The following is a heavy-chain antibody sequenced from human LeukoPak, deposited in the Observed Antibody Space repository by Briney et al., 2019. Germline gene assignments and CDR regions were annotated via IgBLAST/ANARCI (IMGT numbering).Heavy chain of an antibody. V-gene: IGHV3-23*01. CDR3: AKSSIRYYDSSGYRSMVYFDY. CDR2: ISGSGGST. J-gene: IGHJ4*02. D-gene: IGHD3-22*01. CDR1: GFTFSSYE. Sequence: GGSLRLSCAASGFTFSSYEINWVRQAPGKGLEWVSAISGSGGSTYYADSVKGRFTISRDNSKNTLYLQMNSLRAEDTAVYYCAKSSIRYYDSSGYRSMVYFDYWGQGTLVTVSS.